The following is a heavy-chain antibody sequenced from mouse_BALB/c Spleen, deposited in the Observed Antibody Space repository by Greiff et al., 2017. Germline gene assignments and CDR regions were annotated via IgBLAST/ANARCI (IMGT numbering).Heavy chain of an antibody. D-gene: IGHD2-1*01. V-gene: IGHV1-69*02. CDR1: GYTFTSYW. Sequence: QVQLKQPGAELVRPGASVKLSCKASGYTFTSYWINWVKQRPGQGLEWIGNIYPSDSYTNYNQKFKDKATLTVDKSSSTAYMQLSSPTSEDSAVYYCTRYGNYVPYAMDYWGQGTSVTVSS. J-gene: IGHJ4*01. CDR3: TRYGNYVPYAMDY. CDR2: IYPSDSYT.